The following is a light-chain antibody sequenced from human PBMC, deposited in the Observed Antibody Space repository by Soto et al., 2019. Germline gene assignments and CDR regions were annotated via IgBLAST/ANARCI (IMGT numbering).Light chain of an antibody. Sequence: EIVLTQSPATLSLSPGERATLSCRASQSVSSYLACYQQKPGQAPRLLIYDSSNRATGIPARFSGSGSGTDFTLPISSLEPGDFAVYYCQQRSNWPPYTFGQGTKLEIK. CDR1: QSVSSY. J-gene: IGKJ2*01. CDR2: DSS. CDR3: QQRSNWPPYT. V-gene: IGKV3-11*01.